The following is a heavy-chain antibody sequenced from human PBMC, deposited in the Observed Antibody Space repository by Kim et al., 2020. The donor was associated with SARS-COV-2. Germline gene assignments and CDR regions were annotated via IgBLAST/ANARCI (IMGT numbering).Heavy chain of an antibody. Sequence: SQTLSLTCAISGDSVSSNSAAWNWIRQSPSRGLEWLGRTYYRSKWYNDYAVSVKSRITINPDTSKNQFSLQLNSVTPEDTAVYYCARDLTNRRPNSGWYGPDAFDILCQGTMVTVSS. J-gene: IGHJ3*02. D-gene: IGHD6-19*01. CDR2: TYYRSKWYN. V-gene: IGHV6-1*01. CDR3: ARDLTNRRPNSGWYGPDAFDI. CDR1: GDSVSSNSAA.